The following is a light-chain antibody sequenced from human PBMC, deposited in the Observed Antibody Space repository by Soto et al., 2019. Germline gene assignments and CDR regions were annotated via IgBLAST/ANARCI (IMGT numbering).Light chain of an antibody. CDR3: KQYNTSPTTT. CDR1: QSISKW. J-gene: IGKJ1*01. Sequence: DFQMIQSPSTLSASVGDRVTITCRARQSISKWLAWYQQKSGKAPKLLIFDASTLHSGVPSRFSGTGSGTEFTLTISSLQPDDFGTYYCKQYNTSPTTTFGHGTKVEIK. CDR2: DAS. V-gene: IGKV1-5*01.